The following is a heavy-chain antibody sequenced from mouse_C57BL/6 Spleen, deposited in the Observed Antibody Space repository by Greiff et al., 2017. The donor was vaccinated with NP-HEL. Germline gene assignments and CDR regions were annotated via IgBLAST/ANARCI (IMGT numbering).Heavy chain of an antibody. CDR1: GFTFSDYY. V-gene: IGHV5-12*01. D-gene: IGHD4-1*01. Sequence: DVMLVESGGGLVQPGGSLKLSCAASGFTFSDYYMYWVRQTPEKRLEWVAYISNGGGSTYYPDTVKGRFTISRDNAKNTLYLQMSRLKSEDTAMYYCARQDWDSSWFAYWGQGTLVTVSA. J-gene: IGHJ3*01. CDR3: ARQDWDSSWFAY. CDR2: ISNGGGST.